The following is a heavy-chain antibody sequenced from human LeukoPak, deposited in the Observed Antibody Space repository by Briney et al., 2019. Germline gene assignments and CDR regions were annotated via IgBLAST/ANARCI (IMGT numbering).Heavy chain of an antibody. V-gene: IGHV3-48*03. D-gene: IGHD4-17*01. J-gene: IGHJ3*02. CDR2: ISSSGSTI. CDR1: GFTFSSYE. Sequence: GGSLRLSCAASGFTFSSYEMIWVRQAPGKGLEWVSYISSSGSTIYYADSVKGRFTISRDNAKNSLYLQMNSLRAEDTAVYYCARVYGDYVGRAFDIWGQGTMVTVSS. CDR3: ARVYGDYVGRAFDI.